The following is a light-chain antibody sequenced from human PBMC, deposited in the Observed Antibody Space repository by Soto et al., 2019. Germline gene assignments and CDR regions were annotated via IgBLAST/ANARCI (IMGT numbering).Light chain of an antibody. Sequence: EIVLTQSPGTLSLSPGERATLSCRASQSVSSNYLAWYQQNPGQAPRLLIDGASSRATGIPDRFSGSGSGTDFTLTIGRLEPEDFAVYYCQQYGSSPKTFGQGTKVEIK. V-gene: IGKV3-20*01. J-gene: IGKJ1*01. CDR3: QQYGSSPKT. CDR1: QSVSSNY. CDR2: GAS.